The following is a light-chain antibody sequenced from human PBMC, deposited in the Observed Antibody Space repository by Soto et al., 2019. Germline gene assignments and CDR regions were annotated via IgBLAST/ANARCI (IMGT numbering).Light chain of an antibody. J-gene: IGLJ1*01. Sequence: QSVLTQPASVSGSPGQSITISCSGTSSDIGSYDHVAWYQQFPGKSPKLIIYAVSDRPSGVSDRFSGSKSGISASLTISGLQTEDEADYYRISYTDRQSYLSGTGTKVTVL. CDR2: AVS. CDR1: SSDIGSYDH. V-gene: IGLV2-14*03. CDR3: ISYTDRQSYL.